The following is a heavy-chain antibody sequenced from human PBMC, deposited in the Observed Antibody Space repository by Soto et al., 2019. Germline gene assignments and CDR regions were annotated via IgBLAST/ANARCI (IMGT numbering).Heavy chain of an antibody. V-gene: IGHV3-30*18. J-gene: IGHJ4*02. Sequence: QVQLVESGGGVVQPGRSLRLSCAASGFTLSSYGMHWVRQAPGKGLEWVAAISYDGSNKYYADSVKGRFTISRDNSKNTLYLQMNRLRVADTAVYYCAKAIGPWVAVAGRGPYWGQGTLVTVSS. CDR2: ISYDGSNK. CDR3: AKAIGPWVAVAGRGPY. D-gene: IGHD6-19*01. CDR1: GFTLSSYG.